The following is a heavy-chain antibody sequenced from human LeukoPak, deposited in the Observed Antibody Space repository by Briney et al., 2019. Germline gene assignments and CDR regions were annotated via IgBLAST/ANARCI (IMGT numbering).Heavy chain of an antibody. CDR2: IKQDGSEK. Sequence: GGSLRLSCAASGFTFSSYWMSWVRQTPGKGLEWVANIKQDGSEKYYVDSVKGRFTNSRDNAKNSLYLKTYRLRAEDTAVYYCARGCCLLEYWGQGTPVAVSS. CDR3: ARGCCLLEY. D-gene: IGHD5/OR15-5a*01. CDR1: GFTFSSYW. V-gene: IGHV3-7*05. J-gene: IGHJ4*02.